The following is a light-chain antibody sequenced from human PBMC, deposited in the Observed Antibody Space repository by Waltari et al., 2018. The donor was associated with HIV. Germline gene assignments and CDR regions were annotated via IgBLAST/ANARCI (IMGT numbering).Light chain of an antibody. CDR3: AVWDDSVSAWV. J-gene: IGLJ3*02. CDR2: WNK. CDR1: SSNIASHA. V-gene: IGLV1-47*01. Sequence: QSVVTQTPSVSGTPGQRVTFSCSGSSSNIASHAVYWYQPFTGTTPKVLINWNKRRPSGVPDRFSGSKSGTSASLAISGLRSEDEADYYCAVWDDSVSAWVFGGGTKLTVL.